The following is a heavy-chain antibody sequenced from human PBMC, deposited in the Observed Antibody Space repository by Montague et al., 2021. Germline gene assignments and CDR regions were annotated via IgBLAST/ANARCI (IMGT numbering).Heavy chain of an antibody. V-gene: IGHV4-34*01. CDR3: ASDRGPFDY. D-gene: IGHD3-10*01. Sequence: SETLSLTCGVYGGSLSEYYWTWSRQSPEKGLEWIGEVRHIGSTNYNPSLKSRVTTSVDKSKNQFSLKLRSVTAADTAVYYCASDRGPFDYWGQGTVVTVSS. CDR2: VRHIGST. CDR1: GGSLSEYY. J-gene: IGHJ4*02.